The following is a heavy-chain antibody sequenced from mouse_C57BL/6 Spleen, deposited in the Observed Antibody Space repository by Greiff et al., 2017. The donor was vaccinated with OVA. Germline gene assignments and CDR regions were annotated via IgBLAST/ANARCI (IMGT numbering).Heavy chain of an antibody. CDR1: GFSFNTYA. V-gene: IGHV10-1*01. CDR2: IRSKSNNYAT. J-gene: IGHJ3*01. CDR3: VRQEGAWFAY. D-gene: IGHD3-1*01. Sequence: DVHLVESGGGLVQPKGSLKLSCAASGFSFNTYAMNWVRQAPGKGLEWVARIRSKSNNYATYYADSVKDRFTISRDDSESMLYLQMNNLKTEDTAMYYCVRQEGAWFAYWGQGTLVTVSA.